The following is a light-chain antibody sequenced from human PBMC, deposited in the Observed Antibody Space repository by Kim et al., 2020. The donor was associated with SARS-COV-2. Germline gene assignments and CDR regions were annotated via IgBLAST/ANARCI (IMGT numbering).Light chain of an antibody. Sequence: ASVGDRVTITCRASQRISYYLNWYQQKPGKAPKVLIYAASSLQYGVPSRFSGSGSGTDFTLTISSLQPEDFATYYCQQSYSTPLTFGGGTKLDIK. CDR2: AAS. CDR1: QRISYY. J-gene: IGKJ4*01. V-gene: IGKV1-39*01. CDR3: QQSYSTPLT.